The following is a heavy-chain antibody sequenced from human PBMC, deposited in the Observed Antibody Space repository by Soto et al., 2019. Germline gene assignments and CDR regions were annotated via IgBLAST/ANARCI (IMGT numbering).Heavy chain of an antibody. CDR1: GGTFSSYA. D-gene: IGHD3-10*01. Sequence: SVKVSCKASGGTFSSYAISWVRQAPGQGLEWVGGIIPIFGTANYAQKFQGRVTITADESTSTAYMELSSLRSEDTAVYYCAREDDYYGSGSYYKNRYGMDVWGQGTTVTVSS. CDR2: IIPIFGTA. V-gene: IGHV1-69*13. J-gene: IGHJ6*02. CDR3: AREDDYYGSGSYYKNRYGMDV.